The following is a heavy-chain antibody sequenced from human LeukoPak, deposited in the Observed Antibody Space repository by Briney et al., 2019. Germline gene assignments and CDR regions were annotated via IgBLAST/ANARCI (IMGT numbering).Heavy chain of an antibody. CDR3: ARAYCSSTSCYARYYDFWTSLTNWFDP. CDR2: VNPNSGGT. J-gene: IGHJ5*02. D-gene: IGHD2-2*01. V-gene: IGHV1-2*02. Sequence: SSVKVSCMASGYTFTGYYMHWVRQAPGQGLEWMGWVNPNSGGTIYAQRFGGMFNMARNNSISTAYMELSRLGSDYTAVYYCARAYCSSTSCYARYYDFWTSLTNWFDPWGQGTLVTVSS. CDR1: GYTFTGYY.